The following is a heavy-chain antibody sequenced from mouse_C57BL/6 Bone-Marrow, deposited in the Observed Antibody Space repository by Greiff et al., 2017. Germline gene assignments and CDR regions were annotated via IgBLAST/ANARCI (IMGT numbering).Heavy chain of an antibody. Sequence: VQLKHSGPELVKPGASVKISCKASGYTFTDYYMNWVKQSHGKSLEWIGDINPNNGGTSYNQKFKGKATLTVDKSSSTAYMELRSLISDDSAVYYCARIPGGYYGSSSYAMDYWGQGTSVTVSS. CDR3: ARIPGGYYGSSSYAMDY. CDR1: GYTFTDYY. V-gene: IGHV1-26*01. D-gene: IGHD1-1*01. CDR2: INPNNGGT. J-gene: IGHJ4*01.